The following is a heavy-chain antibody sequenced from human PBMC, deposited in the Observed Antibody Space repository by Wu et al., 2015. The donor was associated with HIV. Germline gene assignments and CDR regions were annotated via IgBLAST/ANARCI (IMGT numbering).Heavy chain of an antibody. CDR1: GYTFINNF. CDR2: INPRTDST. J-gene: IGHJ4*02. D-gene: IGHD3-22*01. CDR3: ARERVDYDSGGYRAHRGYYFDY. Sequence: QVQLVQSRAGVKKPGASVKVSCTTFGYTFINNFLHWVRQAPGQGPEWLGVINPRTDSTTYAQAFEGRLTMTRDTSKNTMYMELSSLRSDDTAKYYCARERVDYDSGGYRAHRGYYFDYWGQGTLVIVSS. V-gene: IGHV1-46*01.